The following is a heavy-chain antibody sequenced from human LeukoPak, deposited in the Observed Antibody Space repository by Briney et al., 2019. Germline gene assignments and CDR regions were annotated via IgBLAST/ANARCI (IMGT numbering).Heavy chain of an antibody. Sequence: ASVKVSCKASGYRFTAYCMHWVRQAPGQGLEWMGCINPDTGDTEYSQRFQGRVTMTRDTYISAAFLELSGRRSDDTAVYYWATWHCSSAACYPFDHWGQGTLVTVSS. V-gene: IGHV1-2*02. CDR2: INPDTGDT. CDR3: ATWHCSSAACYPFDH. CDR1: GYRFTAYC. D-gene: IGHD2-2*01. J-gene: IGHJ4*02.